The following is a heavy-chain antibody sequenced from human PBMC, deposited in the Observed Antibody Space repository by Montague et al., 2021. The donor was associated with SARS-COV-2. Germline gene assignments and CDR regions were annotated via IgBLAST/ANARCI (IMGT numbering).Heavy chain of an antibody. Sequence: CAISGDSVWSNTAAWNWIRQSPSLGLEWLGRTNYRSKWTSDYATSVEGRISIDPDTSKNQFFLHLRSVTPEDTGVYYCVRDTGSAQAGFDAWGQGTLVTVSS. CDR1: GDSVWSNTAA. J-gene: IGHJ4*02. D-gene: IGHD4-17*01. CDR3: VRDTGSAQAGFDA. V-gene: IGHV6-1*01. CDR2: TNYRSKWTS.